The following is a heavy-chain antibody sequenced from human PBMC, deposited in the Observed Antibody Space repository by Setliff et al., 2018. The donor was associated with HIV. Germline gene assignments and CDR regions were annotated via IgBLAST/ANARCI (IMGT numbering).Heavy chain of an antibody. CDR1: GFTLTSNH. D-gene: IGHD3-16*01. CDR3: AKGVKWLDP. J-gene: IGHJ5*02. V-gene: IGHV3-53*01. CDR2: IYSDGRT. Sequence: LRLSCEASGFTLTSNHMTWVRQAPGKGLEWVSFIYSDGRTYYADSVKGLFTISRDNSKNMMHLQMNGLRPEDTAVYYCAKGVKWLDPWGQGTLVTVSS.